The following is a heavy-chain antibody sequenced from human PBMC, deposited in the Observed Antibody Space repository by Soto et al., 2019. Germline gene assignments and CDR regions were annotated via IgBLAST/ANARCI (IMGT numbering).Heavy chain of an antibody. CDR2: IYYSGST. Sequence: PSETLSLTCTVSCGSVSSCSYYWSWIRQPPGKGLEWIGYIYYSGSTNYNPSLKSRVTISVDTSKNQFSLKLSSVTAADTAVYYCARMRDGYNWYAFDIWGQGTMVTVSS. D-gene: IGHD5-12*01. CDR3: ARMRDGYNWYAFDI. V-gene: IGHV4-61*01. CDR1: CGSVSSCSYY. J-gene: IGHJ3*02.